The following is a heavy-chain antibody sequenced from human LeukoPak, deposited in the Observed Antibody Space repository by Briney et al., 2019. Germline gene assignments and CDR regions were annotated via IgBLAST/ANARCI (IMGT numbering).Heavy chain of an antibody. V-gene: IGHV1-18*01. D-gene: IGHD3-22*01. CDR3: ARDEYYYDSSGPYYFDF. CDR1: GYXFNTYG. J-gene: IGHJ4*02. CDR2: ISGYNGNT. Sequence: ASVKVSCKSSGYXFNTYGISWVRQAPGQGLEWMGWISGYNGNTKYAQKLQGRVSMTTDTSTNTAYMELRSLRSDDTAVYYCARDEYYYDSSGPYYFDFWGQGTLVTVSS.